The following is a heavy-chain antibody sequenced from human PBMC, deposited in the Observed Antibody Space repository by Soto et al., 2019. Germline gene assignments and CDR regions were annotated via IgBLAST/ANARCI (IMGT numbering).Heavy chain of an antibody. Sequence: QVQLVESGGGVVQPGRSLRLSCAASGFTFSSYAMHWVRQAPGKGLEWVVVISYDGSNKYYADSVKGRFTISRDNSKNTLYLQMNSLRAEDTAVYYCARKGDYGGNSEYFQHWGQGTLVTVSS. D-gene: IGHD4-17*01. CDR1: GFTFSSYA. J-gene: IGHJ1*01. CDR2: ISYDGSNK. CDR3: ARKGDYGGNSEYFQH. V-gene: IGHV3-30-3*01.